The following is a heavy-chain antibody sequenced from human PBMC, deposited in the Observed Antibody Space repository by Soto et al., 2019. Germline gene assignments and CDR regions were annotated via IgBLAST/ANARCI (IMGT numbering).Heavy chain of an antibody. D-gene: IGHD3-10*01. CDR2: INHSGST. CDR3: ARAPMVRGPYDY. Sequence: PSETLSLTCAVYGGSFSGYYWSWIRQPPGKGLEWIGEINHSGSTNYNPSLKSRVTISVDTSKNQFSLKLSSVTAADTAVYYCARAPMVRGPYDYWGQGTPVTVSS. V-gene: IGHV4-34*01. CDR1: GGSFSGYY. J-gene: IGHJ4*02.